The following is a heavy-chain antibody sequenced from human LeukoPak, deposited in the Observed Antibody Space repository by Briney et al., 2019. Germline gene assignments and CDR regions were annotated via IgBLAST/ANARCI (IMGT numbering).Heavy chain of an antibody. CDR2: IYYSGST. CDR1: GGSISSGGYY. V-gene: IGHV4-61*08. D-gene: IGHD6-13*01. J-gene: IGHJ4*02. CDR3: ARAPQYRSSWYAGYFDY. Sequence: SETLSLTCTVSGGSISSGGYYWSWIRQPPGKGLEWIGYIYYSGSTNYNPSLKSRVTISVDTSKNQFSLKVRSVTAADTAVYYCARAPQYRSSWYAGYFDYWGQGTLVIVSS.